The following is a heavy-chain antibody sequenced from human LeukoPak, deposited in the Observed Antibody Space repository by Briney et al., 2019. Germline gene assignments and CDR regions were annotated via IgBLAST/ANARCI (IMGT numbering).Heavy chain of an antibody. CDR2: FYYSGST. V-gene: IGHV4-39*01. Sequence: PSETLSLTCTVSGGSITSSNYYWGWIRQPPGKGLEWTGSFYYSGSTNYNPSLKSRVTISVDTSKNQFSLKLSSVTAADTAVYYCVYYYGSASVEYWGQGTLVTVSS. CDR1: GGSITSSNYY. CDR3: VYYYGSASVEY. J-gene: IGHJ4*02. D-gene: IGHD3-10*01.